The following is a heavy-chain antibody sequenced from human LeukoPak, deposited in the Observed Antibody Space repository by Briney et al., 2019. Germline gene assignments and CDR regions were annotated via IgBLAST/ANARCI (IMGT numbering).Heavy chain of an antibody. CDR1: EFTFSDFW. CDR3: ASSYGGGYTNLYSSFDY. J-gene: IGHJ4*02. Sequence: PGGSLRLSCVASEFTFSDFWMSWVRQAPGKGLEWVANIKQDGTEKYYVDSVKGRFTVSRDNAKNSLDLQMNSVRAEDTAVYYCASSYGGGYTNLYSSFDYWGQGTLVTVSS. D-gene: IGHD2-21*01. V-gene: IGHV3-7*01. CDR2: IKQDGTEK.